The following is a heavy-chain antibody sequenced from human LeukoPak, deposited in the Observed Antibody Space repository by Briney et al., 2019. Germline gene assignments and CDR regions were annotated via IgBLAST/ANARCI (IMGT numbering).Heavy chain of an antibody. CDR3: ARDTSCYAPFSAFDI. CDR2: ISSSSSYI. Sequence: PGGSRRLSRASDGFTFSSPSINWVRQAPGKGLEWVSSISSSSSYIYYADSVKGRFTISRDNANNSLYLQMYSLRAEDTAVHYCARDTSCYAPFSAFDIWGQGTMVTVSS. J-gene: IGHJ3*02. CDR1: GFTFSSPS. D-gene: IGHD2-2*01. V-gene: IGHV3-21*01.